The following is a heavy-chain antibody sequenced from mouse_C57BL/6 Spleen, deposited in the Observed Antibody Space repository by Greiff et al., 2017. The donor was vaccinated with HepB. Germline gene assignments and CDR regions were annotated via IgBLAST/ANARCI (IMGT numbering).Heavy chain of an antibody. CDR1: GYTFTSYW. D-gene: IGHD3-2*02. Sequence: VQLQQPGAELVRPGTSVKLSCKASGYTFTSYWMHWVKQRPGQGLEWIGVIDPSDSYTNYNQKFKGKATLTVDTSSSTAYMQLSSLTSEDSAVYYCARSGPGYYYAMDYWGQGTSVTVSS. V-gene: IGHV1-59*01. J-gene: IGHJ4*01. CDR2: IDPSDSYT. CDR3: ARSGPGYYYAMDY.